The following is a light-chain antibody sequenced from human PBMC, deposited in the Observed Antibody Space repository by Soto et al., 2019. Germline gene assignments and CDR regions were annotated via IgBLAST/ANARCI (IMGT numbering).Light chain of an antibody. Sequence: DIVMTQSPATLSVSPGERATLSCRASQSISNNLAWYQQKPGQAPRLLIYDASTRATGVPARFSGSGSGTEFTLTISSLQSEEFAVYYCQQCTNWPPYTFGQGTKLEIK. V-gene: IGKV3-15*01. CDR3: QQCTNWPPYT. J-gene: IGKJ2*01. CDR2: DAS. CDR1: QSISNN.